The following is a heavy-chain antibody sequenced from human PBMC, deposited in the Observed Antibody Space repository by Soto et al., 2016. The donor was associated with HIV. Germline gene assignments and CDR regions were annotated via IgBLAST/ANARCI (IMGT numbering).Heavy chain of an antibody. D-gene: IGHD6-13*01. Sequence: VQLVESGRGVVQPGRSLRLSCAASGFTFSSYGMHWVRQAPGKGLEWVAVIWYDGSNKYYADSVKGRFTISRDNSKNTLYLQMNSLRAEDTAVYYCARDSSSWYLDYWGQGTLVTVSS. V-gene: IGHV3-33*01. CDR1: GFTFSSYG. CDR3: ARDSSSWYLDY. J-gene: IGHJ4*02. CDR2: IWYDGSNK.